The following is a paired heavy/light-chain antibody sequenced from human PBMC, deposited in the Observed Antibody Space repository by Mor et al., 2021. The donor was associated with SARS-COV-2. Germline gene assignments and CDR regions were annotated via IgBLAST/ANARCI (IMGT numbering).Heavy chain of an antibody. CDR3: ARDEYNIPGSDL. J-gene: IGHJ5*02. CDR1: GFRFSLYR. V-gene: IGHV3-7*03. CDR2: IYQDGSVE. D-gene: IGHD1-1*01. Sequence: EVQLVESGGALAQPGGSLRLSCTASGFRFSLYRMSWVRQTPGKGLEWVATIYQDGSVEHYVDSVKGRFTISRDNAKNSLYLQMNTLRAEDAAVYYCARDEYNIPGSDLWGQGTRVTVSS.
Light chain of an antibody. V-gene: IGKV3-20*01. CDR3: QQYDSSPQIT. CDR1: QSVSSDH. Sequence: EIVLTQSPGTLSLSPGERVTLSCRASQSVSSDHLAWYQQRLGQAPRLLIHGTSYRASGIPDRFTGGGSGTDFTLTISRLEPEDFAVYYCQQYDSSPQITFGQGARLEIK. CDR2: GTS. J-gene: IGKJ5*01.